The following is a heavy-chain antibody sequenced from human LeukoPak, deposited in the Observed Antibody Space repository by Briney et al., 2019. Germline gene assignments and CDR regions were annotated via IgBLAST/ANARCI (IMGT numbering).Heavy chain of an antibody. CDR3: ARDQSPGIAVAGTYAFDI. V-gene: IGHV1-2*04. CDR2: INPNSGGT. J-gene: IGHJ3*02. Sequence: ASVKVSCKASGYTFTGYYMHWVRQAPGQGLEWMGWINPNSGGTNYAQKFQGWVTMTRDTSISTAYMELSRLRSDDTAVYYCARDQSPGIAVAGTYAFDIWGQGTMVTVSS. D-gene: IGHD6-19*01. CDR1: GYTFTGYY.